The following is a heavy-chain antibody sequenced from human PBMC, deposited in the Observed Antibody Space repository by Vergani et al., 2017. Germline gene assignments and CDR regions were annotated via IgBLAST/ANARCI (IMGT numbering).Heavy chain of an antibody. V-gene: IGHV1-18*01. CDR1: GYSFINYG. CDR2: VSPYNGNT. J-gene: IGHJ6*03. Sequence: QSQLVQSGDEVKKPGASVKVSCKTSGYSFINYGISWVRQAPGQGLEWLGWVSPYNGNTNYGQKIQGRVTMTTDTSTRTAYMQLRSLTFDDTAVYYCARDPTNSGYDFEGELGGPQDYHYYYMDVWGKGTTVTVSS. D-gene: IGHD5-12*01. CDR3: ARDPTNSGYDFEGELGGPQDYHYYYMDV.